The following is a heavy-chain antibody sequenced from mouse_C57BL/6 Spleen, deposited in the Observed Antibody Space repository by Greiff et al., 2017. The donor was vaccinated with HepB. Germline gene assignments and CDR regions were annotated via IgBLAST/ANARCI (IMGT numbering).Heavy chain of an antibody. Sequence: VQLQQSGAELVMPGASVKLSCKASGYTFTSYWMHWVKQRPGQGLEWIGEIDPSDSYTNYNQKFKGKSTLTVDKSSSTAYMQLSSLTSEDSAVYYCARGPSDSSGYDYAMDYWGQGTSVTVSS. CDR2: IDPSDSYT. D-gene: IGHD3-2*02. CDR1: GYTFTSYW. J-gene: IGHJ4*01. CDR3: ARGPSDSSGYDYAMDY. V-gene: IGHV1-69*01.